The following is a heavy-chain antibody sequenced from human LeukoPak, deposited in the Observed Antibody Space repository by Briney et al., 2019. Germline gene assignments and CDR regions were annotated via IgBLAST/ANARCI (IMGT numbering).Heavy chain of an antibody. Sequence: PGGPLRLSCAGSGFIFSSYWMSWVRQAPGKGLEWVAHVRQDGSEIFYVDSVKGRFTISRDNAKNSLFLQMNSLRVEDTAVYFCVRSWRYAFEIWGQGTMVTVSS. CDR3: VRSWRYAFEI. CDR2: VRQDGSEI. D-gene: IGHD3-10*01. V-gene: IGHV3-7*05. CDR1: GFIFSSYW. J-gene: IGHJ3*02.